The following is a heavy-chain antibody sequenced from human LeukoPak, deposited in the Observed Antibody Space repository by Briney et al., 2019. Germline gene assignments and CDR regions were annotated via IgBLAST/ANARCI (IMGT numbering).Heavy chain of an antibody. CDR1: GGTFSSYA. Sequence: ASVKVSCKASGGTFSSYAISWVRQAPGQGLEWMGGIIPIFGTANYAQKFQGRVTITADESTSTAYMELSSLRSEDTAVYYCARGPYDYNNYRFDPWGQGTLVTVSS. V-gene: IGHV1-69*13. CDR3: ARGPYDYNNYRFDP. CDR2: IIPIFGTA. D-gene: IGHD4-11*01. J-gene: IGHJ5*02.